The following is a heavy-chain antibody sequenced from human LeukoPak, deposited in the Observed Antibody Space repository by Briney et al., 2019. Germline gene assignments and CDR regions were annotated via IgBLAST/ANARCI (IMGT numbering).Heavy chain of an antibody. CDR3: AKDRAGSMIVGNWFDP. V-gene: IGHV3-23*01. CDR2: ISGSGGST. Sequence: RSGGSLRLSCAASGFTFSSYAMSWVRQAPGKGLEWVSAISGSGGSTYYADSVKGRFTISRDNSKNTLYLQMNSLRAEDTAVYYCAKDRAGSMIVGNWFDPWGQGTLVTVSS. J-gene: IGHJ5*02. CDR1: GFTFSSYA. D-gene: IGHD3-22*01.